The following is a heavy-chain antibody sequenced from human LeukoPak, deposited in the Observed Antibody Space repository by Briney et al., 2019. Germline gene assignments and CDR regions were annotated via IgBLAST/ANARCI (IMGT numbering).Heavy chain of an antibody. J-gene: IGHJ6*03. D-gene: IGHD4-11*01. V-gene: IGHV4-34*01. Sequence: SETLSLTCAVNGGSFSRYYWSWIRQPPGKGLEWMGEINHSGSTNYNPSLKSRVTISVDTSKNQFSLKLNSVTAADTAIYYCARGNMWDYRRYYYYMDVWGKGTTVTVSS. CDR3: ARGNMWDYRRYYYYMDV. CDR1: GGSFSRYY. CDR2: INHSGST.